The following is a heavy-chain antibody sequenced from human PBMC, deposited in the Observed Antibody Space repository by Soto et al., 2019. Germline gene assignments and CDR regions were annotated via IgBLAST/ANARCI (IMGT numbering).Heavy chain of an antibody. CDR3: ARDRAGDCGIVFSCPSPPVSIDP. V-gene: IGHV1-18*04. J-gene: IGHJ5*02. Sequence: GSSLKASCKASGYTFTSYGISWVRQAPGQGLEWMGWISAYNGNTNYAQKLQGRVTMTTDTSTSTAYMELRSLRSDDTAVYYCARDRAGDCGIVFSCPSPPVSIDPRGQ. CDR2: ISAYNGNT. CDR1: GYTFTSYG. D-gene: IGHD2-15*01.